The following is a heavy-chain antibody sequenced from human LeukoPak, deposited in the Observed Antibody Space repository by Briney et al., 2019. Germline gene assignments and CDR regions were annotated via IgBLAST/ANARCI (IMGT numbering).Heavy chain of an antibody. J-gene: IGHJ4*02. CDR2: INHNNGGT. D-gene: IGHD3-10*01. Sequence: ASVKVSCKASGYTFTGYYLHWVRQAPGQGLEWMGWINHNNGGTNYAQKFQDRVTMTRDTSIRTDYMPLSRLSSNDTPVYDCAKDYGRPSWSGGIDSWGKGTQVTVSS. CDR1: GYTFTGYY. CDR3: AKDYGRPSWSGGIDS. V-gene: IGHV1-2*02.